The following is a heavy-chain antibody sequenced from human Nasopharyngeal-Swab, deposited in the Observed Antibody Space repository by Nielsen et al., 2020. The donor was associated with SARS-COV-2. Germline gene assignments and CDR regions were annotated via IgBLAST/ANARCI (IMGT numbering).Heavy chain of an antibody. CDR3: ARVGCSSTSCYQFDY. CDR2: SYSGGST. Sequence: GGSLRLSCAASGFTASSNYMSWVRQAQGKGLVWVSVSYSGGSTYYADSVKGRFSISRHNSKNTLYPQMNSLRAEDTAVYYCARVGCSSTSCYQFDYWGQGTLVTVSS. V-gene: IGHV3-53*04. D-gene: IGHD2-2*01. CDR1: GFTASSNY. J-gene: IGHJ4*02.